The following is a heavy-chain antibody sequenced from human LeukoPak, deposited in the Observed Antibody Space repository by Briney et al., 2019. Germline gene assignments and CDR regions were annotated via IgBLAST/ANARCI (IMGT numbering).Heavy chain of an antibody. CDR1: VYTFSGYY. Sequence: ASVKVSCKASVYTFSGYYMHWVRQAPGQGLEWMGRINPNSGGTNYAQKFQGRVTMTRDTSISTAYMELSRLRSDDTAVYYCARGFRKGYSGYDLYFFDYWGQGTLVTVSS. J-gene: IGHJ4*02. CDR2: INPNSGGT. CDR3: ARGFRKGYSGYDLYFFDY. V-gene: IGHV1-2*06. D-gene: IGHD5-12*01.